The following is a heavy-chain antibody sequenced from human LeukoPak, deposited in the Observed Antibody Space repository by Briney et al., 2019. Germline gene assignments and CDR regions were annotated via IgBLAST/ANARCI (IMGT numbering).Heavy chain of an antibody. V-gene: IGHV3-30*02. CDR2: IRYDGSNK. Sequence: PGGSLRLSCAASGFTFSSYDMHWVRQAPGKGLEWVAFIRYDGSNKYYSDSVKGRFTISRDNSKNTLYLQMNSLRAEDTAVYYCAKGGDGYNSLYYYYYYMDVWGKGTTVTVSS. D-gene: IGHD5-24*01. CDR1: GFTFSSYD. CDR3: AKGGDGYNSLYYYYYYMDV. J-gene: IGHJ6*03.